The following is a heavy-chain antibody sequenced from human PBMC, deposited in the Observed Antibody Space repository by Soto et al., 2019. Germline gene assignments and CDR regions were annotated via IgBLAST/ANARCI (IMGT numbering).Heavy chain of an antibody. J-gene: IGHJ4*02. Sequence: GGSLRLSCVASGFTFRNHAMTWVRQAPGKGLEWVSGISGSGTMKYYADSVRGHFIISRENAKNTLHLQMDNLRVEDTAVYYCAKEAEENEQVPIPGDNWGQGTLVTVSS. CDR2: ISGSGTMK. V-gene: IGHV3-23*01. D-gene: IGHD2-2*02. CDR3: AKEAEENEQVPIPGDN. CDR1: GFTFRNHA.